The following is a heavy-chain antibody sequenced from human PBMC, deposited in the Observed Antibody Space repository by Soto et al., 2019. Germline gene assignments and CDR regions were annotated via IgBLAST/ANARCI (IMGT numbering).Heavy chain of an antibody. V-gene: IGHV1-58*01. D-gene: IGHD1-26*01. J-gene: IGHJ6*02. CDR3: AVDPTTGIVGATLDYYYYGMDV. CDR2: IVVGSGNT. Sequence: SVKVSCKASGFTFTSSAVQWVRQARGQRLEWIGWIVVGSGNTNYAQKFQERVTITRDMSTSTAYMELSSLRSEDTAVYYCAVDPTTGIVGATLDYYYYGMDVWGQGTTVTVSS. CDR1: GFTFTSSA.